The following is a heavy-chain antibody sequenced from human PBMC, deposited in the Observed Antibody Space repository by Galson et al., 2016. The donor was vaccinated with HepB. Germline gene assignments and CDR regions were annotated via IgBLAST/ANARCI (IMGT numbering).Heavy chain of an antibody. J-gene: IGHJ5*02. CDR2: ISSSSFTI. CDR3: ARERRVDSATNWLDP. D-gene: IGHD5-18*01. V-gene: IGHV3-48*02. CDR1: GLTFSSFS. Sequence: SLRLSCAASGLTFSSFSMDWVRQAPGKGLEWVSYISSSSFTIYYADSVKGRFTISRDNAKNSVFLQMHSLRDEDTAVYYCARERRVDSATNWLDPWGQGTLVTVSS.